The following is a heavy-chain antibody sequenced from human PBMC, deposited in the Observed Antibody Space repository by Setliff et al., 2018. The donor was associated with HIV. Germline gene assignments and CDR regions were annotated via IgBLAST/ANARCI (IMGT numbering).Heavy chain of an antibody. D-gene: IGHD6-6*01. Sequence: SETLSLTCAVSGYSISSGYYWGWIRQPPGKGLEWIGNIYHSGSTYYNPSLKSRVTISVDTSKNQFSLKLSSVTAADTAVYYCARALNVAAARQHAFDIWGQGTMVTVSS. V-gene: IGHV4-38-2*01. CDR1: GYSISSGYY. CDR2: IYHSGST. CDR3: ARALNVAAARQHAFDI. J-gene: IGHJ3*02.